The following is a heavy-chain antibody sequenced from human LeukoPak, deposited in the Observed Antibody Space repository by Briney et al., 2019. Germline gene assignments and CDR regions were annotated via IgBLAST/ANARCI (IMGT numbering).Heavy chain of an antibody. CDR3: AKELYYYDSSGYSAFDY. J-gene: IGHJ4*02. D-gene: IGHD3-22*01. CDR1: GFTFSSYS. V-gene: IGHV3-21*01. CDR2: ISSSSSYI. Sequence: GGSLRLSCAASGFTFSSYSMNWVRQAPGKGLEWVSSISSSSSYIYYADSVKGRFTISRDNSKNTLYLQMNSLRAEDTAVYYCAKELYYYDSSGYSAFDYWGQGSLVTVSS.